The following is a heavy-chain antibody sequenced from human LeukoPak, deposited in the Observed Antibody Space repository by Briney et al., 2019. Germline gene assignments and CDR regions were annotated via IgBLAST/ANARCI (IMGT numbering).Heavy chain of an antibody. V-gene: IGHV7-4-1*02. J-gene: IGHJ5*02. CDR2: INTNTGNP. Sequence: GASVKVSCKASGYTFTSYAMNWVRQAPGQGLEWMGWINTNTGNPTYAQGFTGRFVFSLDTSVSTAYLQISSLKAEDTAVYYCARDLYNRNYSGFDPWGQGTLVTVSS. CDR1: GYTFTSYA. CDR3: ARDLYNRNYSGFDP. D-gene: IGHD1-7*01.